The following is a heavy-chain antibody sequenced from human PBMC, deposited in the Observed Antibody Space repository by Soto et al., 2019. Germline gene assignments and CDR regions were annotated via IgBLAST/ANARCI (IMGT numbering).Heavy chain of an antibody. Sequence: PGGSLRLSCSASGFTFSSYAMHWVRQAPGKGLEYVSSISINGGSTHYADSVKGRFTISRDNSRNTQYLQMSSLRADDTAVYYCSKDLDGLQGLVDSSFCFDYWGQGT. CDR2: ISINGGST. J-gene: IGHJ4*02. CDR1: GFTFSSYA. V-gene: IGHV3-64D*06. CDR3: SKDLDGLQGLVDSSFCFDY. D-gene: IGHD3-16*02.